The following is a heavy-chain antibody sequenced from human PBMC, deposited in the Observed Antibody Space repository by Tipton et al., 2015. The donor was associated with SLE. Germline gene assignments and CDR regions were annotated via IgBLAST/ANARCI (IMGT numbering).Heavy chain of an antibody. V-gene: IGHV3-11*04. CDR1: GFTFSDYY. CDR3: ARDRYYDYTWGSYGIDY. J-gene: IGHJ4*02. CDR2: ISSSGSTI. D-gene: IGHD3-16*01. Sequence: SLRLSCAASGFTFSDYYMSWVRQAPGKGLEWVSYISSSGSTIYYADSVKGRFTISRDNAKNSLYLQMNSLRAEDTAVYYCARDRYYDYTWGSYGIDYWGQGTLVTVSS.